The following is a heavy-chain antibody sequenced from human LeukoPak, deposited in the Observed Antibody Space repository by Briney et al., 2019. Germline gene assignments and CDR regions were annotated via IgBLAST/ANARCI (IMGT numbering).Heavy chain of an antibody. CDR3: ARNLHYYDSSGYTG. D-gene: IGHD3-22*01. CDR1: GFTFSTYT. Sequence: GGSLRLSCAASGFTFSTYTINWVRQAPGKGLEWVSSISSSSSYIYYADSVKGRFTISRDNAKNSLYLQMNSLRAEDTAVYYCARNLHYYDSSGYTGWGQGTLVTVSS. V-gene: IGHV3-21*01. CDR2: ISSSSSYI. J-gene: IGHJ4*02.